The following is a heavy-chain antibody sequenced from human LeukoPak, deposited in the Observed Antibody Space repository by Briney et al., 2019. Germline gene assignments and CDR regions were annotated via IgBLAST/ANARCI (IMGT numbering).Heavy chain of an antibody. J-gene: IGHJ6*03. CDR1: GDSLSSHY. V-gene: IGHV4-59*08. Sequence: PSETLSLTCTVSGDSLSSHYWSWIRQPPGKGLEWIGYIYGSGSTHYDPSLRSRVTISEDTSKNQFSLKLTSVTAADTAVYYCARVGYDFWSGYGLVEALSPPSKYYYYYYMDVWGKGTTVTVSS. D-gene: IGHD3-3*01. CDR3: ARVGYDFWSGYGLVEALSPPSKYYYYYYMDV. CDR2: IYGSGST.